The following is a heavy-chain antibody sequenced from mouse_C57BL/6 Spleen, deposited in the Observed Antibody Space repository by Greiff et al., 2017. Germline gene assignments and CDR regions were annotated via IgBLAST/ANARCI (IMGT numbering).Heavy chain of an antibody. CDR2: IWSGGST. D-gene: IGHD1-1*01. V-gene: IGHV2-2*01. Sequence: VQLQQSGPGLVQPSQSLSITCTVSGFSLTSYGVHWVRQSPGKGLEWLGVIWSGGSTDYNAAFISRLSISKDNSKSQVFFKMNSLQADDTAIYYCARHYGSSYPFAYWGQGTLVTVSA. J-gene: IGHJ3*01. CDR1: GFSLTSYG. CDR3: ARHYGSSYPFAY.